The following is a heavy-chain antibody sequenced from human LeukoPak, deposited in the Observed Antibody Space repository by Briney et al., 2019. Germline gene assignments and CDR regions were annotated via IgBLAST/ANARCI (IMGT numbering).Heavy chain of an antibody. V-gene: IGHV3-33*06. D-gene: IGHD1-7*01. CDR3: AKELLELRYFDY. CDR1: GFTFSSYG. CDR2: IWYDGSNK. Sequence: QPGGSLRLSCAASGFTFSSYGMHWVRQAPGKGLEWVAVIWYDGSNKYYADSVKGRFTISRDNSKNTLYLQMNSLRADDTAVYYCAKELLELRYFDYWGQGTLVTVSS. J-gene: IGHJ4*02.